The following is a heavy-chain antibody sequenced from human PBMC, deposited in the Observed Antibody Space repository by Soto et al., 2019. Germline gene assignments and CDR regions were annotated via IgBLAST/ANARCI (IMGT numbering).Heavy chain of an antibody. CDR3: ARDFKAPNDAWAFDS. CDR2: VSHAGNT. Sequence: QVHLRESGPGLVKPSGTLSLTCAVSGGSISSSDWWNWVRQPPGKGLEWIGEVSHAGNTIYNPSLKSRVRISVDNSRNEFSLTLISVTAADTAVYYCARDFKAPNDAWAFDSWGQGSLVTVSS. CDR1: GGSISSSDW. D-gene: IGHD1-1*01. V-gene: IGHV4-4*02. J-gene: IGHJ4*02.